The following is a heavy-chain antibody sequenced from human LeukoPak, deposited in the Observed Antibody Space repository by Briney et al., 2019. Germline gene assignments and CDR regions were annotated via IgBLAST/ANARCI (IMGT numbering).Heavy chain of an antibody. J-gene: IGHJ4*02. D-gene: IGHD3-9*01. Sequence: GSLRLSCAASGSTFSSYWMHWVRQAPGKGLVWVSRINSDGSSTSYADSVKGRFTISRDNSKNTLYLQMNSLRAEDTAVYYCARVRGGGGDILTGHFDYWGQGTLVTVSS. CDR2: INSDGSST. CDR1: GSTFSSYW. CDR3: ARVRGGGGDILTGHFDY. V-gene: IGHV3-74*01.